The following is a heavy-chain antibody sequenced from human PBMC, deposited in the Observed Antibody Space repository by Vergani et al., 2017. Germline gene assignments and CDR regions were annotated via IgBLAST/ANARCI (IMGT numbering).Heavy chain of an antibody. D-gene: IGHD3-10*01. CDR1: GFTFSNSA. J-gene: IGHJ4*02. Sequence: EVHLLESGGGQVEAGGSLRLSCVASGFTFSNSAMSWVRQTSGKGLEWVSAISGHGVRTYYADSVKGRFTISRDNSKNMLFLQMNNLRTEDTAIYYCAKQYFVSGNYLFYYWGQGTLVTVSS. V-gene: IGHV3-23*01. CDR2: ISGHGVRT. CDR3: AKQYFVSGNYLFYY.